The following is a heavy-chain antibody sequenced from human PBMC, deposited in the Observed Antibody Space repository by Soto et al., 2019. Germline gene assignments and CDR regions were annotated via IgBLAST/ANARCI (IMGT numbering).Heavy chain of an antibody. Sequence: SATLSITCAVFGGSLSGYWWSWIRPPPGKGLEWIGEIDDSGGTNYNPSLKSRVTISEDTSKNQFSLKLTSVIAADTAVYFCARAGFSGPYDAFDIWGQGTMVTVSS. J-gene: IGHJ3*02. V-gene: IGHV4-34*01. CDR3: ARAGFSGPYDAFDI. CDR2: IDDSGGT. D-gene: IGHD1-26*01. CDR1: GGSLSGYW.